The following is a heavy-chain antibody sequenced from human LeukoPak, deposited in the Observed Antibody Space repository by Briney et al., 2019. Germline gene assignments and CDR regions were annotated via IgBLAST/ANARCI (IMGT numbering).Heavy chain of an antibody. J-gene: IGHJ4*02. CDR3: ARDLGYYDRV. D-gene: IGHD3-22*01. Sequence: PSETLSLTCSVSGGSVSSDSNYWSWIRQPPGKGLEWIGYIYYSGSTYYNPSLKSRVTISVDTSKNQFSLKLSSVTAADTAVYYCARDLGYYDRVWGQGTLVTVSS. V-gene: IGHV4-31*03. CDR2: IYYSGST. CDR1: GGSVSSDSNY.